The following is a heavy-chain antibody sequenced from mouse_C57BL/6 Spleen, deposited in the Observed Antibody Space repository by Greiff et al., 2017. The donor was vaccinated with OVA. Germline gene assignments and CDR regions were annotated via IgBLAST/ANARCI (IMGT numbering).Heavy chain of an antibody. V-gene: IGHV1-85*01. CDR3: ARDYSNYEGFAY. D-gene: IGHD2-5*01. CDR2: FYPRDGST. J-gene: IGHJ3*01. Sequence: QVHVKQSGPELVKPGASVKLSCKASGYTFTSYDINWVKQRPGQGLEWIGWFYPRDGSTKYNEKFKGKATLTVDTSSSTAYMELHSLTSEDSAVYFCARDYSNYEGFAYWGQGTLVTVSA. CDR1: GYTFTSYD.